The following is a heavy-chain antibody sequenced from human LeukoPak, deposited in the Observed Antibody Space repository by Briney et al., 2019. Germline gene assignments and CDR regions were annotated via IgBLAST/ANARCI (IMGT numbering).Heavy chain of an antibody. CDR2: IYTSGST. J-gene: IGHJ6*02. D-gene: IGHD3-10*01. CDR1: GGSISTYY. V-gene: IGHV4-4*07. CDR3: ARASPGYGSGSYRRVHYGMVV. Sequence: SETLSLTCTVSGGSISTYYWNWTRQPAGKGLEWIGRIYTSGSTNYNPSLKSRVSMSVDTSKNQFSLKLSSVTAADTAVYYCARASPGYGSGSYRRVHYGMVVWGQGTTVTVSS.